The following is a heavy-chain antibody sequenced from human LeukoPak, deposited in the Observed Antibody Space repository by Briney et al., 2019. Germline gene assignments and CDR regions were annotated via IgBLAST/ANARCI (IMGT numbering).Heavy chain of an antibody. Sequence: GASVKVSCKASGYTFTSYDINWVRQATGQGLEWMGWMNPNSGNTGYAQKFQGRVTMTRNTSISTAYMELSSLRSEDTAVYYCARVLARRGYSSSWPNYYFDYWGQGTLVTVSS. D-gene: IGHD6-13*01. CDR3: ARVLARRGYSSSWPNYYFDY. CDR1: GYTFTSYD. CDR2: MNPNSGNT. J-gene: IGHJ4*02. V-gene: IGHV1-8*01.